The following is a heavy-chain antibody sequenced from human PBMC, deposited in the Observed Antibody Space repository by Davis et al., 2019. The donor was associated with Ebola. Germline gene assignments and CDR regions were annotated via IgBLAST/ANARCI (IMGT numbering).Heavy chain of an antibody. D-gene: IGHD6-13*01. Sequence: MPSETLSLTCTVSGYSISSGYYWGWIRQPPGKGLEWIGYIYYSGSTNYNPSLKSRVTISVDTSKNQFSLKLSSVTAADTAVYYCARHRWLKQLVTPHYYGMDVWGQGTTVTVSS. J-gene: IGHJ6*02. CDR2: IYYSGST. CDR3: ARHRWLKQLVTPHYYGMDV. CDR1: GYSISSGYY. V-gene: IGHV4-38-2*02.